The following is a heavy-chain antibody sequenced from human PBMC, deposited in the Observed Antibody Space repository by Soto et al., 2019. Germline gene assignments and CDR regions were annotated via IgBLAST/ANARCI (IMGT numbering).Heavy chain of an antibody. CDR3: AKSPLGYCSGGSCYPPHYFDY. CDR1: GFTFSNYA. V-gene: IGHV3-23*01. J-gene: IGHJ4*02. CDR2: VGGSGDST. Sequence: EVQLLDSGGGLVQPGGSLRLSCAASGFTFSNYAMSWVSQAPGKGLEWVSGVGGSGDSTYYADSVKGRFTISRDNSKDTLYLQMNSLRAEDTAVYYCAKSPLGYCSGGSCYPPHYFDYWGQGTLVTVSS. D-gene: IGHD2-15*01.